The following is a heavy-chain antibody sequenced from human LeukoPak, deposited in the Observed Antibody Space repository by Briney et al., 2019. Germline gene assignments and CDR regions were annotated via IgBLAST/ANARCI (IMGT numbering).Heavy chain of an antibody. CDR1: GYTFSSYA. CDR2: ISSNGGST. V-gene: IGHV3-64*04. Sequence: GGSLRLSCSASGYTFSSYAVHWVRQAPGKGLEYGSAISSNGGSTYYADSLRGRFTISRDNSKNTLYLQMNSLRAEDTAVYYCAKDKYIGNDWGAYFDYWGQGTLVTVSS. J-gene: IGHJ4*02. CDR3: AKDKYIGNDWGAYFDY. D-gene: IGHD3-16*01.